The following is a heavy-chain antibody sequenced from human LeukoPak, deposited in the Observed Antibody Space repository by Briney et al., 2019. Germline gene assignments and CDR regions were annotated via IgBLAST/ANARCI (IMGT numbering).Heavy chain of an antibody. CDR3: AKNRVPTAITPDS. CDR2: IPYDGSNK. D-gene: IGHD2-2*02. Sequence: PGGSLRLSCAASGFTFSGYGMPWLRQAPGKGLEWVAVIPYDGSNKYYTDSVKSRFTISRDNSKNTLYLQMNSLRAEDTAVYYCAKNRVPTAITPDSWGQGTLVTVSS. V-gene: IGHV3-30*18. CDR1: GFTFSGYG. J-gene: IGHJ5*01.